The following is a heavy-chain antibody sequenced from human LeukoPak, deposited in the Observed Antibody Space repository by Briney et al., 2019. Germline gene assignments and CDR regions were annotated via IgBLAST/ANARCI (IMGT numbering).Heavy chain of an antibody. CDR3: ARDLVHHRLLAPNYNWFDP. CDR2: INTYNGNT. Sequence: ASVKVSCKASGYIFTSYGISWVRQAPGQGLEWMGWINTYNGNTKYAQKLQGRVTMTTDTSTSTAYMELRSLRSDDTAVYYCARDLVHHRLLAPNYNWFDPWGQGTLVTVSS. V-gene: IGHV1-18*01. J-gene: IGHJ5*02. D-gene: IGHD2-8*01. CDR1: GYIFTSYG.